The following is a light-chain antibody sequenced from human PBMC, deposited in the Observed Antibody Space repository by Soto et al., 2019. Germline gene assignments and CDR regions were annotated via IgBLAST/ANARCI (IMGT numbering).Light chain of an antibody. Sequence: DIQMSQWTSTLSGSVRDTVTINCRPSQTISSWLAWYQQKPGKAPKLLIYKASTLKSGVPSRFSGSGSGTEFTLTISSLQPDDFATYYCQHYNSYSEAFGQGTKVDIK. CDR1: QTISSW. CDR2: KAS. J-gene: IGKJ1*01. V-gene: IGKV1-5*03. CDR3: QHYNSYSEA.